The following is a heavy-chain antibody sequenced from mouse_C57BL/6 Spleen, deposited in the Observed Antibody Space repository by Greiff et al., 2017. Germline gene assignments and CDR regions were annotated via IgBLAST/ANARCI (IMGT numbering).Heavy chain of an antibody. CDR2: IRLKSDNYAT. V-gene: IGHV6-3*01. D-gene: IGHD2-4*01. CDR1: GFTFSNYW. CDR3: TGPFYYDYDRFAY. J-gene: IGHJ3*01. Sequence: EVKVEESGGGLVQPGGSLKLSCVASGFTFSNYWMNWVRQSPEKGLEWVAQIRLKSDNYATHYAGWLKGRFTISSDDSKSSVYLQMNNLRAEDTGIYYCTGPFYYDYDRFAYWGQGTLVTVSA.